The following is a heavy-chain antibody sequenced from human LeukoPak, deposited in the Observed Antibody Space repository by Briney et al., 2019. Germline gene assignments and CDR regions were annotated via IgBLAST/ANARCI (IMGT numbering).Heavy chain of an antibody. J-gene: IGHJ4*02. CDR3: ARDLGYSSFDY. V-gene: IGHV3-7*01. Sequence: GGSLRLSCAASGFSFGSYWMSWVRQAPGKGLEWVANIKEDESEKNYVDSVKGRISISRDNAKNSLYLQMNSLRAEDTAVYYCARDLGYSSFDYWGQGTLVTVSS. D-gene: IGHD6-13*01. CDR1: GFSFGSYW. CDR2: IKEDESEK.